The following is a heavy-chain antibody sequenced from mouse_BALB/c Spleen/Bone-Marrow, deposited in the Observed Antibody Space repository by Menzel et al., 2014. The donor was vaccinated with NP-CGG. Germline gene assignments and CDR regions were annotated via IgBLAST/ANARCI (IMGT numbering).Heavy chain of an antibody. CDR3: TRPGGWYFDV. CDR2: IYPSDSYT. CDR1: GYTFTSYW. V-gene: IGHV1-69*02. J-gene: IGHJ1*01. Sequence: QVQLQQSGAELVRPGASVKLSCKASGYTFTSYWINWVKQRPGRGLEWIGNIYPSDSYTNYNQKFKDKATLTVDKSSSTAYMQLSSPTSEDSAVYYCTRPGGWYFDVWGAGTTVTVSS.